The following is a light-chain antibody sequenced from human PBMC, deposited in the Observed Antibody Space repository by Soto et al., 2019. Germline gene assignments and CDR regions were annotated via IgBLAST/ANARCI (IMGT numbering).Light chain of an antibody. Sequence: QSVLTQPASVSGSPGQSITISCTGTSGDIGSYNRVSWYQQRPGKAPKPIIYGVTDRPSGVSNRFSGSKSGNTASLTISGLQAEDEAEYYCSSYTNINTRACVFGTGTKVTVL. V-gene: IGLV2-14*01. CDR3: SSYTNINTRACV. J-gene: IGLJ1*01. CDR1: SGDIGSYNR. CDR2: GVT.